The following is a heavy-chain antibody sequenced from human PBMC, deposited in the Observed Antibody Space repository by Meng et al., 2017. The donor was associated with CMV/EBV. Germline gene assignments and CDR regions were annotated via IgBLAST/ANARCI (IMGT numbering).Heavy chain of an antibody. D-gene: IGHD1-26*01. Sequence: CAASGCTFSNYWMHWVRQAPGEGLVWVSRINRDGSITDYADSVKGQFTISRDNAKNTLSLQVNSLRAEDTAVYYCARAAPSGSYDFWGQGTLVTVSS. CDR2: INRDGSIT. J-gene: IGHJ4*02. V-gene: IGHV3-74*01. CDR1: GCTFSNYW. CDR3: ARAAPSGSYDF.